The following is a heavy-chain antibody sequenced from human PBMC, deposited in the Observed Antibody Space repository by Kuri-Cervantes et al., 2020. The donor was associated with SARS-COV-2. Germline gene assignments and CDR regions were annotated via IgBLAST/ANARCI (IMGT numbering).Heavy chain of an antibody. CDR1: GGSISSGNFY. CDR2: ISQSGNT. J-gene: IGHJ5*02. V-gene: IGHV4-30-2*01. D-gene: IGHD5-18*01. CDR3: ARDLGIQLWVSPLDP. Sequence: LRLSCAVSGGSISSGNFYWSWIRQPPGKGLEWIGYISQSGNTYYNPSLKSRVTISVDRSKNQFSLKVSSVSAADTAVYYCARDLGIQLWVSPLDPWGQGTLVTVSS.